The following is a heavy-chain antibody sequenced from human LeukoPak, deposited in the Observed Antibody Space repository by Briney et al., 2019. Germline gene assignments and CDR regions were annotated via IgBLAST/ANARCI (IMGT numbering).Heavy chain of an antibody. D-gene: IGHD6-19*01. CDR2: INAGNGNT. V-gene: IGHV1-3*03. J-gene: IGHJ4*02. Sequence: GASVKVSCKASGYTFTSYAMHWVRQAPGQRLEWMGWINAGNGNTKYSQEFQGRVTITRDTSASTAYMELSSLRSEDMAVYYCARGRGYSSGWYRGLYYFDYWGQGTLVTVSS. CDR3: ARGRGYSSGWYRGLYYFDY. CDR1: GYTFTSYA.